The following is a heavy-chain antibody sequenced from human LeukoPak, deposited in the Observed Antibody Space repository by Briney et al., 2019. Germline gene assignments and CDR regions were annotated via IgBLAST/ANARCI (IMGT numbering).Heavy chain of an antibody. Sequence: GGSLRLSCAASGFTFSSYGMHWVRQAPGKGLEWVAVISYDGSNKYYADSVKGRFTISRDNSKNTLYLQMNSLRAEDTAVYYCASDQGGLTLFTEVYAFDIWGQGTMVTVSS. V-gene: IGHV3-30*03. CDR2: ISYDGSNK. CDR3: ASDQGGLTLFTEVYAFDI. CDR1: GFTFSSYG. J-gene: IGHJ3*02. D-gene: IGHD1-14*01.